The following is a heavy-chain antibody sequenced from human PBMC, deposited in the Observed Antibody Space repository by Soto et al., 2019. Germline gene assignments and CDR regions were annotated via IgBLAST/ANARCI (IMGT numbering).Heavy chain of an antibody. CDR1: GFTFRTYG. V-gene: IGHV3-33*01. CDR3: ARDLNHYFDY. Sequence: GSLRLSCVASGFTFRTYGMHWVRQAPGKGLEWAAVIWYDGSNKYYADSVKGRFTISRDNSKNTVFLQMNSLRAEDTAVYYCARDLNHYFDYWGRGTLVTVSS. CDR2: IWYDGSNK. J-gene: IGHJ4*02. D-gene: IGHD3-9*01.